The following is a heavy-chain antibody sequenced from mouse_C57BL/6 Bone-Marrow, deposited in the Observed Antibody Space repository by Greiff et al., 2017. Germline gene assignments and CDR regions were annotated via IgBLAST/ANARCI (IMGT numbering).Heavy chain of an antibody. CDR2: IDPSDSET. J-gene: IGHJ2*01. CDR1: GYTFTSYW. D-gene: IGHD4-1*02. Sequence: QVQLKQPGAELVRPGSSVKLSCKASGYTFTSYWMHWVKQRPIQGLEWIGNIDPSDSETHYNQKFKDKATLTVDKSSSTAYMQLSSLTSEDSAVYYCARWALNWDPFDYWGQGTTLTVSS. V-gene: IGHV1-52*01. CDR3: ARWALNWDPFDY.